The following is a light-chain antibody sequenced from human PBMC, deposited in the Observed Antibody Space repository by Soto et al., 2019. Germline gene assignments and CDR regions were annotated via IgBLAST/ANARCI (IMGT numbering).Light chain of an antibody. CDR1: QTISSW. J-gene: IGKJ3*01. CDR2: KAS. V-gene: IGKV1-5*03. Sequence: DIQMTQSPSTLSGSVGDRVTITCRASQTISSWLAWYQQKPGKAPKLLIYKASTLKSGVPSRFSGSGSGTEFTLTISSLQPDDFATYYCQQYDSWPPLFTFGPGTKVDLK. CDR3: QQYDSWPPLFT.